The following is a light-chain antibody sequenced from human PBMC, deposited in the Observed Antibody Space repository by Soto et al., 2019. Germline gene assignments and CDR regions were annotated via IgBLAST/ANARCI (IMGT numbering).Light chain of an antibody. CDR2: AAS. Sequence: DIQVTQSPSSLSASLGDRVTITCRANQAMGVYLAWFQQQPGKVPKLLIYAASVLQSGVPSRFSGSGSGTDFTLTISSLQPEDIATYYCQKYNSAPLTFGGGTKVEI. CDR3: QKYNSAPLT. V-gene: IGKV1-27*01. CDR1: QAMGVY. J-gene: IGKJ4*01.